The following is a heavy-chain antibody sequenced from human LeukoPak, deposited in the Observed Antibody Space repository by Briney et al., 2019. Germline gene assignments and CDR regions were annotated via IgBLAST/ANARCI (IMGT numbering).Heavy chain of an antibody. J-gene: IGHJ3*02. Sequence: SGTLSLTCVVSGGXISSSYCWSWVRQSPGKGLEWIGEIYHSGSTNYNPSLKSRVTISVDQSKNQFSLKLSSVTAADTAVYYCARRRNDAFDIWGQGTMVTVSS. CDR2: IYHSGST. CDR3: ARRRNDAFDI. V-gene: IGHV4-4*02. CDR1: GGXISSSYC.